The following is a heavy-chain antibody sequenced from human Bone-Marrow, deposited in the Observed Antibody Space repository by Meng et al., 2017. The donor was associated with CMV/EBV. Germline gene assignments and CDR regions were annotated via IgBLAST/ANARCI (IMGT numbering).Heavy chain of an antibody. Sequence: GEPLKISCAASGFTVSYTYMNCVRQAPGKGLEWVSVIYSGGSTYYADSVKGRFTISSDNSKNTQYLQMNSLRLEDTAVYYCARGLAAGGSGIYDYWGQGTLVTVSS. D-gene: IGHD6-13*01. CDR1: GFTVSYTY. CDR2: IYSGGST. V-gene: IGHV3-53*01. CDR3: ARGLAAGGSGIYDY. J-gene: IGHJ4*02.